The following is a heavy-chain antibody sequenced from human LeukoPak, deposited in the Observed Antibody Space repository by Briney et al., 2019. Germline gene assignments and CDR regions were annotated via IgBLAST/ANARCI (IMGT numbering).Heavy chain of an antibody. V-gene: IGHV4-34*01. D-gene: IGHD6-19*01. J-gene: IGHJ3*02. CDR2: INHSGST. CDR3: ARGLWDYSSGWAFDI. CDR1: GGSFSGYY. Sequence: PSETLSLTCAVYGGSFSGYYWSWIRQPPGKGLEWIGEINHSGSTNYTPSLKSRVTISVDTSKNQFSLKLSSVTAADTAVYYCARGLWDYSSGWAFDIWGQGTMVTVSS.